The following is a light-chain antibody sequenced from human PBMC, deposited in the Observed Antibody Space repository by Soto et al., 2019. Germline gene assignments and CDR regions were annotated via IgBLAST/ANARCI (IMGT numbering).Light chain of an antibody. CDR1: SSDVGAYNY. J-gene: IGLJ1*01. V-gene: IGLV2-14*01. CDR2: DVS. CDR3: YSYTSSSTYV. Sequence: QPVLTKPASVTGFPGQSITISCSGTSSDVGAYNYVSWYQQHPAKAPKLMIYDVSNRPSGVSDRFSGSKSGNTASLTISGLQAEDEADYYCYSYTSSSTYVFGSGTKVTVL.